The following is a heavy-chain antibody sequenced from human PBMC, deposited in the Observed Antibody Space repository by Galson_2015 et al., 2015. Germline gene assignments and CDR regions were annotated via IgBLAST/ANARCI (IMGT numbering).Heavy chain of an antibody. Sequence: SLRLSCAPSGFTFSSYGTTWVRQAPGKGLEWVSGISGSGGDTYYADSVKGRFTISRDNSKNVVYLQMSSLRVEDTVIYYCATWARSRWECLGGRCHVNYCGQGTLVPVSS. D-gene: IGHD2-15*01. V-gene: IGHV3-23*01. CDR2: ISGSGGDT. CDR3: ATWARSRWECLGGRCHVNY. CDR1: GFTFSSYG. J-gene: IGHJ4*02.